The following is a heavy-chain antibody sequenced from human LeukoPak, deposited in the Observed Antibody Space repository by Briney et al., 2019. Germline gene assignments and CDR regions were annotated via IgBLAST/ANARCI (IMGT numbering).Heavy chain of an antibody. D-gene: IGHD1-26*01. CDR3: ARVNRREQPDY. Sequence: PXXSLRLSCAASGFTFSDYYMSWIRQAPGKGLEWVSYISSSGSTIYYADSVKGRFTISRDNAKNSLYLQMNSLRAEDTAVYYCARVNRREQPDYWGQGTLVTVSS. V-gene: IGHV3-11*01. CDR2: ISSSGSTI. CDR1: GFTFSDYY. J-gene: IGHJ4*02.